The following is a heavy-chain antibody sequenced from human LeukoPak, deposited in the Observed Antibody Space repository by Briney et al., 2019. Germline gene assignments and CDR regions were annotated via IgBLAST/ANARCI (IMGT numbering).Heavy chain of an antibody. CDR2: IWYDGSNK. CDR1: GFTFSSYG. Sequence: PGGSLRLSCAASGFTFSSYGMHWVRQAPGKGLEWVAVIWYDGSNKYYADSVKGRFTISRDNSKNTLYLQMNSLRAEDTAVYYWARDPYCSRPSCYTRRVAFDIWGQGTMVTVSS. CDR3: ARDPYCSRPSCYTRRVAFDI. V-gene: IGHV3-33*01. D-gene: IGHD2-2*02. J-gene: IGHJ3*02.